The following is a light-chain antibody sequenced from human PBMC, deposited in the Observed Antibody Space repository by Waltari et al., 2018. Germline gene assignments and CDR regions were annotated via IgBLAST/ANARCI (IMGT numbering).Light chain of an antibody. CDR2: ANS. V-gene: IGLV1-40*01. CDR1: NSNIGAGYD. CDR3: QSYDSRLSGSL. J-gene: IGLJ2*01. Sequence: QSVLTQPPSVSGAPGQRVTISCTGSNSNIGAGYDVHWYQQLPGTAPKLLIYANSNRPSGVPDRFSGPKSCASVSLAITGLQAEDEADYYGQSYDSRLSGSLFGGGTRLTVL.